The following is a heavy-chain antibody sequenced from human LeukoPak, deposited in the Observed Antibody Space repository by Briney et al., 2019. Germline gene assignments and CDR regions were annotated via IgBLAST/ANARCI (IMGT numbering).Heavy chain of an antibody. CDR2: INHSGST. J-gene: IGHJ4*02. V-gene: IGHV4-34*01. CDR1: GGSFSGYY. D-gene: IGHD3-22*01. Sequence: PSETLSLTCAVYGGSFSGYYWSWIRQPPGKGLEWIGEINHSGSTNYNPSLKSRVTISVDTSKNQFSLKLSSVTAADTAVYYCARGRPNYYDSSGYYCYWGQGTLVTVSS. CDR3: ARGRPNYYDSSGYYCY.